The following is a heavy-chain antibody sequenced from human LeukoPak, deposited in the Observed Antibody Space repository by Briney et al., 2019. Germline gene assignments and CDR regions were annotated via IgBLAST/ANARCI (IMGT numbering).Heavy chain of an antibody. J-gene: IGHJ3*02. D-gene: IGHD6-6*01. CDR2: ISSSGNTI. CDR1: EFTFTSYD. V-gene: IGHV3-48*03. Sequence: GGSLRLSCAASEFTFTSYDLNWVRQAPGKGLEWVTFISSSGNTISYADSVKGRFTISRDNAKNSLSLQMISLRAEDTAVYYCARGPSIAARYDAFDIWGQGTMVTVSS. CDR3: ARGPSIAARYDAFDI.